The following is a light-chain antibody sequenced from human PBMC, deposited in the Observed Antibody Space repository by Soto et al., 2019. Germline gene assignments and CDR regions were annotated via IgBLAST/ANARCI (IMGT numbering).Light chain of an antibody. CDR2: AAS. CDR1: ETVNNNF. CDR3: QQYGSSPPYT. V-gene: IGKV3-20*01. J-gene: IGKJ2*01. Sequence: DIVLTQSPGTLSLSLGERATLSCRASETVNNNFLGWYQQKPGQAPRLLIFAASRRATGIPDRFSGSGSGTDFTLTISRLEPEDFGVYYCQQYGSSPPYTFGQGTKLEIK.